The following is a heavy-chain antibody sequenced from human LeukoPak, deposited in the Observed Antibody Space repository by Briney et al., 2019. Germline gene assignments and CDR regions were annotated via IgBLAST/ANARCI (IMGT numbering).Heavy chain of an antibody. Sequence: PGRSLRLSCAASGFTFSSYAMHCVRQAPGKGLEWVAVISYDGSNKYYADSVKGRFTISRDNSKNTLYLQMNSLRAEDTAVYYCARDGSRITMIVVSYFDYWGQGTLVTVSS. V-gene: IGHV3-30-3*01. CDR3: ARDGSRITMIVVSYFDY. CDR2: ISYDGSNK. J-gene: IGHJ4*02. CDR1: GFTFSSYA. D-gene: IGHD3-22*01.